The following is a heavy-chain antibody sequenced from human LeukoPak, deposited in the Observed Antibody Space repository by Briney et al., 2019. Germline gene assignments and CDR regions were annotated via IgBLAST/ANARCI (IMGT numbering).Heavy chain of an antibody. CDR1: GYTLTELS. D-gene: IGHD4-23*01. CDR2: FDPEDGET. Sequence: SVKVSCKVSGYTLTELSMNWVRQAPGKGLEWMGGFDPEDGETIYAQKFQGRVTMTEDTSTDTEYIELSSLRSEDTSVYYCAIRLPHDYGGNRNAFDIWGQGTMVTVSS. V-gene: IGHV1-24*01. CDR3: AIRLPHDYGGNRNAFDI. J-gene: IGHJ3*02.